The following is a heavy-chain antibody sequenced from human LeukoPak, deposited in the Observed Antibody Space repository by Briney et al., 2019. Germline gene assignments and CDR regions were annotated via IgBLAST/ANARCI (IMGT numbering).Heavy chain of an antibody. CDR3: AREHYYDSSGFDY. V-gene: IGHV1-2*04. CDR1: GYTFTSYY. D-gene: IGHD3-22*01. J-gene: IGHJ4*02. Sequence: ASVKVSCKASGYTFTSYYMHWVRQAPGQGLEWMGWINPNSGGTNYAQKFQGWVTMTRDTSISTAYMELSRLRSDDTAVYYCAREHYYDSSGFDYWGQGTLVTVSS. CDR2: INPNSGGT.